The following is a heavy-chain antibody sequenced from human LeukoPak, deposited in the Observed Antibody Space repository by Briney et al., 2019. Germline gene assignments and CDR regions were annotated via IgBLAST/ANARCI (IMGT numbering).Heavy chain of an antibody. CDR1: GYTFTGHY. CDR2: INPNSGGT. CDR3: ARDRVPFYSTTFKDYYLQYGLDV. Sequence: ASVKVSCKASGYTFTGHYIHWVRQAPGQGLEWMGWINPNSGGTSYAQKFQGRGSVTRETSISTAYMEVSRLRSHDTALYYYARDRVPFYSTTFKDYYLQYGLDVWGQGTTVTVSS. J-gene: IGHJ6*02. D-gene: IGHD2/OR15-2a*01. V-gene: IGHV1-2*02.